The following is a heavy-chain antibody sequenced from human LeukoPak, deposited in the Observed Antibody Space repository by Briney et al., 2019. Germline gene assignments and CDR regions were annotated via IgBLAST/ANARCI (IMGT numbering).Heavy chain of an antibody. V-gene: IGHV4-59*01. J-gene: IGHJ6*02. CDR1: GGSISSYY. Sequence: SETLSLTCTVSGGSISSYYWSWIRQPPGKGLEWIGYIYYSGSTSYNPSLESRVTISVDTSKNQFSLKLSSVTAADTAVYYCARVSTTTVTNRYYYYGMDVWGQGTTVTVSS. CDR2: IYYSGST. CDR3: ARVSTTTVTNRYYYYGMDV. D-gene: IGHD4-17*01.